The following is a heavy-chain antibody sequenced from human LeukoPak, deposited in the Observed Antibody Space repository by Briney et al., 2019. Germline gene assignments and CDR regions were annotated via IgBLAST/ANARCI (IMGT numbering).Heavy chain of an antibody. Sequence: SETLSLTCTASGGSISSYYWSWIRQPPGKGLEWIGYIYYSGSTNYNPSLKSRVTISVDTSKNQFSLKLSSVTAADTAVYYCARDGRGYCSGGSCYHYYGMDVWGKGTTVTVSS. CDR1: GGSISSYY. CDR3: ARDGRGYCSGGSCYHYYGMDV. V-gene: IGHV4-59*01. CDR2: IYYSGST. J-gene: IGHJ6*04. D-gene: IGHD2-15*01.